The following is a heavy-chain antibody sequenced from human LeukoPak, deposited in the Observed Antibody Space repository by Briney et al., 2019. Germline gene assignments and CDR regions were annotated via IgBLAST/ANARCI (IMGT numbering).Heavy chain of an antibody. Sequence: GGSLRLSCAASGFTFSSNSMNWVRQAPGKGLEWVSSISRGSSYIYYADSVKGRFTISRDNAKNSLFLRMNSLRVEDTAVYYCARPGITGTMGYGAFDIWGQGTRVTVSS. V-gene: IGHV3-21*01. CDR2: ISRGSSYI. CDR1: GFTFSSNS. CDR3: ARPGITGTMGYGAFDI. J-gene: IGHJ3*02. D-gene: IGHD1-7*01.